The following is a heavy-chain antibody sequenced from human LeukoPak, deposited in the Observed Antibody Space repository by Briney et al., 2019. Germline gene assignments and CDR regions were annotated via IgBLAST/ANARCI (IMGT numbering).Heavy chain of an antibody. J-gene: IGHJ4*02. V-gene: IGHV3-23*01. CDR1: GFTLSSYA. Sequence: QPGGSLRLSCAASGFTLSSYAMTWVRQAPGKGLEWVSFISDSETNYVDSVKGRFTVSRDNSKNTLYLEMNSLRAEDTAVYYCARGGSGTSVLHYWGQGILVTVSS. D-gene: IGHD2-2*01. CDR2: ISDSET. CDR3: ARGGSGTSVLHY.